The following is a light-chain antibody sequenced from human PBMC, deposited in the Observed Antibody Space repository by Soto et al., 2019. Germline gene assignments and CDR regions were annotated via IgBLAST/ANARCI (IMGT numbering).Light chain of an antibody. CDR1: SSDVGGYNY. J-gene: IGLJ1*01. CDR2: EVS. V-gene: IGLV2-14*01. Sequence: QSALTQPASVSGSPGQSITISCTGTSSDVGGYNYVSWYQQHPGKAPKLMIYEVSNRPSGVSNRFSGSKSGNTASLTISGLQAEEEAAYYCSSYTGTSTYVFGSGTRSPS. CDR3: SSYTGTSTYV.